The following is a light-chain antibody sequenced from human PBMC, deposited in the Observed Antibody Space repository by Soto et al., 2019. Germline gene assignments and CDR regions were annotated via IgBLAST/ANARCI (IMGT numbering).Light chain of an antibody. CDR1: RSVSSRY. CDR3: HQYGDSPNT. J-gene: IGKJ2*01. V-gene: IGKV3-20*01. CDR2: GAS. Sequence: EIVLTQSPGTLSLSPGERATLSCRASRSVSSRYLAWYQQKAGQAPRLLISGASSRATGIPDRFSGSGAGTDFTLIISRLEPEYFAMYYCHQYGDSPNTFGQGTKVEIK.